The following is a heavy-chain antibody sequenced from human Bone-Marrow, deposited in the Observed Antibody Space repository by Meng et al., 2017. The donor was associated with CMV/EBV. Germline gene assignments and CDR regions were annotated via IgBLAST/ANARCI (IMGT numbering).Heavy chain of an antibody. J-gene: IGHJ6*02. V-gene: IGHV3-53*01. D-gene: IGHD6-6*01. Sequence: ASSETIFSCYEKWLVRETPRKGMEWVSVIYSDGSTAYVESVKGRFTISRDNSKNTLYLQMNSLRADDTAVYYCARASGWVAGRQVCYYGIDVWGQGTTVTVSS. CDR3: ARASGWVAGRQVCYYGIDV. CDR1: ETIFSCYE. CDR2: IYSDGST.